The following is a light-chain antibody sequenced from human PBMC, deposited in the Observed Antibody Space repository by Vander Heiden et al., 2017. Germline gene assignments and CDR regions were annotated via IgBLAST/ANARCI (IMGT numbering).Light chain of an antibody. V-gene: IGLV1-44*01. CDR2: FND. CDR3: ATWDDALNGVV. Sequence: QSVLTQPPSASATPGPRVTISCSGSSSNIGSNRVNWYQQVPGTAPKLLMYFNDERPSGVPDRFSASKSDTSASLAISGLQSEDEADYYCATWDDALNGVVFGGGTKLTVL. J-gene: IGLJ2*01. CDR1: SSNIGSNR.